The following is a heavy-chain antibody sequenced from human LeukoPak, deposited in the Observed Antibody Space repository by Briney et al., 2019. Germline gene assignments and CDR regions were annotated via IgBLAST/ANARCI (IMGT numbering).Heavy chain of an antibody. V-gene: IGHV3-23*01. CDR2: ISGSGGNT. CDR3: AKDPKGYMDV. J-gene: IGHJ6*03. Sequence: GGSLRLSCAASGFTFSSYGMTWVRQAPGKGLEWVSAISGSGGNTYYADSVKGRFTISRDNSKNTLYLQMNSLRAEDTAVYYCAKDPKGYMDVWGKGTTVTVSS. CDR1: GFTFSSYG.